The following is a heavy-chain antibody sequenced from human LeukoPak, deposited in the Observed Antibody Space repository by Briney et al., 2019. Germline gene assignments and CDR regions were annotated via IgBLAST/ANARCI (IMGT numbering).Heavy chain of an antibody. D-gene: IGHD2-21*02. CDR1: GYSFNIYW. CDR2: IYPGDSDT. J-gene: IGHJ4*02. Sequence: KRGESLKISCKDSGYSFNIYWIGWVRQKPGKGLEWMGIIYPGDSDTRYSPSFQGQVTTSADKSISTAYLQWSSLKASDTAMYYCAIIYCGGDCYSEYYFDYWGQGTLVTVSS. CDR3: AIIYCGGDCYSEYYFDY. V-gene: IGHV5-51*01.